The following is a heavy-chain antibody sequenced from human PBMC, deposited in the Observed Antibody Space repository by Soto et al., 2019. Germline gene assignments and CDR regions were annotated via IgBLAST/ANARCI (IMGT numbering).Heavy chain of an antibody. Sequence: SVKVSCKASGGAFSSYTITWVRQAPGQGLEWMGGILPIFDTSNYAQKFKGRVTFSADKHTNTAYMELTGLTSEDTAVYYCAREGARTSCFCVVFQALSSSPVSCGQGTLVTGS. D-gene: IGHD2-15*01. J-gene: IGHJ5*02. CDR1: GGAFSSYT. CDR2: ILPIFDTS. V-gene: IGHV1-69*06. CDR3: AREGARTSCFCVVFQALSSSPVS.